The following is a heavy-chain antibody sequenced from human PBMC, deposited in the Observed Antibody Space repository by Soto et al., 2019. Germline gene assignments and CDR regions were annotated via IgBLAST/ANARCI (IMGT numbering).Heavy chain of an antibody. J-gene: IGHJ3*02. V-gene: IGHV1-58*01. CDR1: GFTFTSSA. Sequence: SVKASCKASGFTFTSSAVQWVRQARGQRLEWIGWIVVGSGNTNYAQKFQERVTITRDMSTSTAYMELSSLRSEDTAVYYGAAGYYDFSDAFDIWCKGTMVTVS. D-gene: IGHD3-3*01. CDR3: AAGYYDFSDAFDI. CDR2: IVVGSGNT.